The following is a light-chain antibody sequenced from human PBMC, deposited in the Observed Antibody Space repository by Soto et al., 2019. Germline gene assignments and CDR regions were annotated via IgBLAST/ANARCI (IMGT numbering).Light chain of an antibody. V-gene: IGLV2-14*01. Sequence: QSALTQPASMSGSPGQSITISCTGTSNDVGGYNYVSWYQQHPGKAPKLMIFEVSNRPSGVSNRFSGSESGNTASLTISGLQAEDEAYYYCCSYTSTNSRVFGGGTKLTVL. CDR3: CSYTSTNSRV. J-gene: IGLJ3*02. CDR1: SNDVGGYNY. CDR2: EVS.